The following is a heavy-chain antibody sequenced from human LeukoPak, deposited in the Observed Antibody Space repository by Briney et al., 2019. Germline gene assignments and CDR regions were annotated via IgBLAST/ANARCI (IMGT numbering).Heavy chain of an antibody. J-gene: IGHJ4*02. CDR1: GQTVSSDNAA. V-gene: IGHV6-1*01. Sequence: SQTLSLTCAISGQTVSSDNAAWNWIRQSPSRGLEWMGRTYDRAEWFYDYAVSVRGRININADTSKYQFSLQLISVTPEDTAVYYCARDLSLCTGSNCFYYFDSWGQGTLVTVSS. CDR3: ARDLSLCTGSNCFYYFDS. D-gene: IGHD3-9*01. CDR2: TYDRAEWFY.